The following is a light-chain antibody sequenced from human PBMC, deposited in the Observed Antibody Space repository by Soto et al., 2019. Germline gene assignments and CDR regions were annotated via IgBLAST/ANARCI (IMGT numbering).Light chain of an antibody. Sequence: EIVLTQSPGTLSLSPGERATLSCRASQRISNSYLAWYQQKPGQAPRLLLYDASSRATGIPDRVSGSGSGTDFTLTISRVEPEDFAVYYCQQYARPPFAFGQGTKVEIK. J-gene: IGKJ2*01. CDR1: QRISNSY. CDR2: DAS. CDR3: QQYARPPFA. V-gene: IGKV3-20*01.